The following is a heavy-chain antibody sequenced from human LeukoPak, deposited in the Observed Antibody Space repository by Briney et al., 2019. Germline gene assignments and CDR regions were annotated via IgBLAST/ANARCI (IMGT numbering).Heavy chain of an antibody. CDR2: ISGSGGST. Sequence: GGSLRLSCAASGFIFSNYAMSWVRQAPGKGLEWVSAISGSGGSTYYADSVKGRFTISRDYSKNTLYLQMNSLRAEDTAVYYCAKDLRYNFGYDYFDPWGQGTLVTVSS. V-gene: IGHV3-23*01. CDR1: GFIFSNYA. CDR3: AKDLRYNFGYDYFDP. J-gene: IGHJ5*02. D-gene: IGHD5-18*01.